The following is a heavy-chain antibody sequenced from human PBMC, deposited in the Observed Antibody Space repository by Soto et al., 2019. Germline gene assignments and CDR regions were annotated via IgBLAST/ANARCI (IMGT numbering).Heavy chain of an antibody. Sequence: GGSLRLSCAASGFTFSSYAMHWVRQAPGKGLEWVAVISYDGSNKYYADSVKGRFTISRDNSKNTLYLQMNSLRAEDTAVYYCAREVDPITIFGVVIYYYYGMDVWGQGTTVTVSS. V-gene: IGHV3-30-3*01. D-gene: IGHD3-3*01. J-gene: IGHJ6*02. CDR1: GFTFSSYA. CDR2: ISYDGSNK. CDR3: AREVDPITIFGVVIYYYYGMDV.